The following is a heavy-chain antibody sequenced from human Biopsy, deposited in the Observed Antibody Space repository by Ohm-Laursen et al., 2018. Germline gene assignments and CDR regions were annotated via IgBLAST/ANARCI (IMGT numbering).Heavy chain of an antibody. Sequence: SVKVSCNASGYTFAGYYLRWVRQAPGHGLEWMGWINPNSGNANYAQSFQGRLTVTRDTSISTAYMELTSLTFDDTAIYYCARVPAYPSIDGYYGLDLWGQGTTVIVSS. V-gene: IGHV1-2*02. CDR2: INPNSGNA. CDR3: ARVPAYPSIDGYYGLDL. J-gene: IGHJ6*02. D-gene: IGHD3-9*01. CDR1: GYTFAGYY.